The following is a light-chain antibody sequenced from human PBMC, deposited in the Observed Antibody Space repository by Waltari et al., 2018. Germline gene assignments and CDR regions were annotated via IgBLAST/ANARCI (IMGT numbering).Light chain of an antibody. V-gene: IGLV2-23*02. CDR2: AVS. Sequence: QSALTQPASVSGSPGQSITISCTGTSSDVGNYKRVSWYQQHPGKAPKLMIYAVSMRPSGVSDRFSGSKSGDMASLTISGLQPEDEAEYFCSSYAGSSKGVFGGGTKVTVL. CDR1: SSDVGNYKR. J-gene: IGLJ2*01. CDR3: SSYAGSSKGV.